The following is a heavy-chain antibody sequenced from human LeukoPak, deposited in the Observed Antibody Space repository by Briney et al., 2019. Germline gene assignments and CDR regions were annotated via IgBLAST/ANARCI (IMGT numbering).Heavy chain of an antibody. CDR2: IYTSGST. V-gene: IGHV4-4*07. J-gene: IGHJ4*02. CDR3: AREDSSVLFDY. CDR1: GGSISSYY. D-gene: IGHD6-19*01. Sequence: SETLSLTCTVSGGSISSYYWSWIRQPAGKGLEWIGRIYTSGSTNYNPSLKSRVTMSVDTSKHQSSLKLSSVTAADTAVYYCAREDSSVLFDYWGQGTLVTVSS.